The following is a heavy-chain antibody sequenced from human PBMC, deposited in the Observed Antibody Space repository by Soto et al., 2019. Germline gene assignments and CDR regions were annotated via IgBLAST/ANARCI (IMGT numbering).Heavy chain of an antibody. J-gene: IGHJ4*02. Sequence: SQTLSLTCAISGDSVSSNSAAWNWIRQSPSRGLEWLGRTYYRSKWYKHYAVSVKSRITVNPDTSKNQFSLKLSSVTAADTAVYYCARYCSGGSCSLGPFDYWGQGTLVTVSS. CDR1: GDSVSSNSAA. CDR3: ARYCSGGSCSLGPFDY. D-gene: IGHD2-15*01. CDR2: TYYRSKWYK. V-gene: IGHV6-1*01.